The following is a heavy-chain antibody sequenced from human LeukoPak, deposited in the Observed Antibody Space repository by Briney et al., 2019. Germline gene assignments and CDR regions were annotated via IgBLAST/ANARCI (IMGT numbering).Heavy chain of an antibody. CDR1: GFTFDDYA. Sequence: GGSLRLSCAASGFTFDDYAMHWVRQAPGKGLEWVSGISWNSGSIGYADSVKGRFTISRDNAKNSLYLQMNSLRAEDTALYYCARVTYCSGGSCYPYYMDVWGKGTTVTVSS. CDR2: ISWNSGSI. CDR3: ARVTYCSGGSCYPYYMDV. D-gene: IGHD2-15*01. J-gene: IGHJ6*03. V-gene: IGHV3-9*01.